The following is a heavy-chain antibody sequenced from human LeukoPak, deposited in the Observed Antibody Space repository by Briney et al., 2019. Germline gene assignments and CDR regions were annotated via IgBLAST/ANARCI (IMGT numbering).Heavy chain of an antibody. J-gene: IGHJ4*02. V-gene: IGHV3-30*02. CDR3: AKDRVRNDYGDYGVHLTLLFDY. CDR1: GFTFSGYG. D-gene: IGHD4-17*01. Sequence: GGSLRLSCAASGFTFSGYGMHWVRQAPGKGLEWVAFIRYDGSNKYHADSVKGRFTISRDNSKNTLYLQMNSLRAEDTAVYYCAKDRVRNDYGDYGVHLTLLFDYWGQGTLVTVSS. CDR2: IRYDGSNK.